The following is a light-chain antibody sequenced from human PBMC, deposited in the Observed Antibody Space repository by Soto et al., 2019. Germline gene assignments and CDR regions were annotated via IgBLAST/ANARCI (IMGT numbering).Light chain of an antibody. CDR1: SSDVGAFDY. CDR3: SSYAGSNNAEV. V-gene: IGLV2-8*01. CDR2: EVN. J-gene: IGLJ1*01. Sequence: QSVLTQPPSASGSPGQSVTVSCTGTSSDVGAFDYVSWYQQHPGKAPKLLIFEVNKRPSGVPDRFSGSKSGDTAFLTVSGLQAEDEADYYCSSYAGSNNAEVFXAGTKVTVL.